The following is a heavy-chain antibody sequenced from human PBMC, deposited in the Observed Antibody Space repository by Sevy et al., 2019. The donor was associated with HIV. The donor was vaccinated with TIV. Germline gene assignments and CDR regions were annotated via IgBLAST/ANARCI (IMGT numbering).Heavy chain of an antibody. CDR2: ISSSSSTI. D-gene: IGHD3-3*01. J-gene: IGHJ5*02. CDR1: GFTFSSYS. CDR3: ARGRTYDFWSGPPNWFDP. V-gene: IGHV3-48*02. Sequence: GGSLRLSCAASGFTFSSYSMNWVRQAPGKGLEWVSYISSSSSTIYYADSVKGRFTISRDNAKNSLYLQMNSLRDEDTAVYYCARGRTYDFWSGPPNWFDPWGQGTLVTVSS.